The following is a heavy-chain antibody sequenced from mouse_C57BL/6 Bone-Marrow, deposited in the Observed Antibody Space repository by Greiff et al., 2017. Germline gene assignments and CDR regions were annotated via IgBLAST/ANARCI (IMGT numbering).Heavy chain of an antibody. CDR1: GYTFTSYD. CDR2: LYPRDGST. CDR3: ARESLVLLRCYFDV. D-gene: IGHD1-1*01. Sequence: QVQLKESGPELVKPGASVKLSCKASGYTFTSYDINWVKQRPGQGLEWIGWLYPRDGSTKYNEKFKGKATLTVDTSSSTAYMELHSLTSEDAAVYFCARESLVLLRCYFDVWGTGTTVTVSS. V-gene: IGHV1-85*01. J-gene: IGHJ1*03.